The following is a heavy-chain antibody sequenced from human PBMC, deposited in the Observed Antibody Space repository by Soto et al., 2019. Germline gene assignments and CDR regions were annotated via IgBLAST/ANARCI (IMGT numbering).Heavy chain of an antibody. J-gene: IGHJ6*02. CDR1: GGSISSSSYY. CDR2: IYYSGST. CDR3: ARDFLDLSRDYYYGMDV. V-gene: IGHV4-39*07. Sequence: SETLSLTCIVSGGSISSSSYYWGWIRQPPGKGLEWIGSIYYSGSTYYNPSPKSRVTISVDTSKNQFSLKLSSVTAADTAVYYCARDFLDLSRDYYYGMDVWGQGTTVTVSS. D-gene: IGHD3-16*02.